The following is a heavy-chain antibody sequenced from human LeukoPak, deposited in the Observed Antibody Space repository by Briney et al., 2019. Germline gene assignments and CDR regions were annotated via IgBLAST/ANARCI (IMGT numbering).Heavy chain of an antibody. V-gene: IGHV3-66*02. CDR3: ARLPNY. CDR2: IYSGGST. J-gene: IGHJ4*02. CDR1: GFTVSTHY. Sequence: GGSLRLSCAASGFTVSTHYMTWVRQAPGKGLVWVSVIYSGGSTYYADSVTGRFTISRDNSKNTLYLQMNSLRTEDTAVYYCARLPNYWGQGTLVTVSS.